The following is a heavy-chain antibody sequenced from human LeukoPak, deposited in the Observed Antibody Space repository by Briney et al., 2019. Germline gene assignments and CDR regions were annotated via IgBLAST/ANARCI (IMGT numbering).Heavy chain of an antibody. CDR3: ARAHKAQGRGYSYIFDY. Sequence: ASVKASFKASGYTFTSYDINWVRQATGQGLEWMGWMNPITGNTGYAQNFQGRVTMTMNTSKSTAYMELNSLRSEDTAVYYCARAHKAQGRGYSYIFDYWGQGTLVTVSS. CDR1: GYTFTSYD. J-gene: IGHJ4*02. D-gene: IGHD5-18*01. CDR2: MNPITGNT. V-gene: IGHV1-8*01.